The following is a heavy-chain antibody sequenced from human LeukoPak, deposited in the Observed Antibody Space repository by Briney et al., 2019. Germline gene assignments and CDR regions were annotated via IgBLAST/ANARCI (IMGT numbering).Heavy chain of an antibody. CDR3: ARARGIVAAGTGISYFDY. Sequence: GGSLRLSCAASGFTFSSYWMSWVRQAPGKGLEWVANIKQDGSEKYYVDSVKGRFTISRDNAKNSLYLQMNSLRAEDTAVYYCARARGIVAAGTGISYFDYWGQGTLVTVSS. J-gene: IGHJ4*02. CDR2: IKQDGSEK. V-gene: IGHV3-7*01. CDR1: GFTFSSYW. D-gene: IGHD6-13*01.